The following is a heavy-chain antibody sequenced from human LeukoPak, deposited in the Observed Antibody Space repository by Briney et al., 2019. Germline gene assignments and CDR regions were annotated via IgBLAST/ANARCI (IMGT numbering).Heavy chain of an antibody. CDR3: ARGRFSGFDI. D-gene: IGHD3-3*01. CDR2: TYGLNI. J-gene: IGHJ3*02. V-gene: IGHV6-1*01. CDR1: GDSVSSNSVA. Sequence: SQTLSLTCGISGDSVSSNSVAWNWVRQSPKRGIEWLGSTYGLNIDYTESMESRLRIHADTSKNHLSLQVKSVTPQDTAIYYCARGRFSGFDIWGQGTVVTVSS.